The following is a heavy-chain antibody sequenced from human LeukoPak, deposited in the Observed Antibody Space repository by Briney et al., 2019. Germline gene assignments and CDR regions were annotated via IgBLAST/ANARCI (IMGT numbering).Heavy chain of an antibody. CDR3: ARIGTSSSRYG. J-gene: IGHJ4*02. Sequence: GGSLRLSCAASGFTFSNFGTTWVRQAPGKGLEWVSSIVGSSSTYYADSLKGRITISRDNAKNSLYLQMNSLRAEDTAVYYCARIGTSSSRYGCGRGSLVTVSS. V-gene: IGHV3-21*01. D-gene: IGHD1/OR15-1a*01. CDR1: GFTFSNFG. CDR2: IVGSSST.